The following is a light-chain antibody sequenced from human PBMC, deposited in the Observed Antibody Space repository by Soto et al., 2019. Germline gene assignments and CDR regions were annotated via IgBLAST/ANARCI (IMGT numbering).Light chain of an antibody. J-gene: IGKJ1*01. CDR1: QSISSW. CDR2: KAS. Sequence: DIHLTQSPSTLSASVGDRVTITCRASQSISSWLAWYQQKPGKAPKLLIYKASTLESGVPSRFSGSVSGTEFTLTISSLQPDDFATYSCQHWVDYMWTFGQGTKVEIK. V-gene: IGKV1-5*03. CDR3: QHWVDYMWT.